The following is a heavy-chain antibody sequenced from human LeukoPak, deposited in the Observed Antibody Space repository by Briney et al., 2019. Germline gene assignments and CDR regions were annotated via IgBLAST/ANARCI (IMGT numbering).Heavy chain of an antibody. CDR3: AKDLDYSGYDYHFDY. V-gene: IGHV3-23*01. J-gene: IGHJ4*02. D-gene: IGHD5-12*01. Sequence: GGSLTLSCAASGFTFSSYAMSWVRQAPGKGLEWVSAISGSGGSTYYADSVKGRFTISRDNSKNTLYLQMNSLRAEDTAVYYCAKDLDYSGYDYHFDYWGQGTLVTVSS. CDR2: ISGSGGST. CDR1: GFTFSSYA.